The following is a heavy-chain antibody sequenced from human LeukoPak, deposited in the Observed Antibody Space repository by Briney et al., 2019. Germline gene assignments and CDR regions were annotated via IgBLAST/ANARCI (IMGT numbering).Heavy chain of an antibody. D-gene: IGHD3-10*01. CDR3: ALITMVRGVIIGYY. V-gene: IGHV1-3*01. CDR2: INAGNGNT. CDR1: GYTFTSYA. Sequence: ASVTVSCKASGYTFTSYAMHWVRLAPGQRLEWIGWINAGNGNTKYSQKFQGRVTITRDTSASTAYMELSSLRSEDTAVYYCALITMVRGVIIGYYWGQGTLVTVSS. J-gene: IGHJ4*02.